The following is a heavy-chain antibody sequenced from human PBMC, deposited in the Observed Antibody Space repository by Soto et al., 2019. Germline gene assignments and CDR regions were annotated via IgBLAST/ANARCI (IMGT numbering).Heavy chain of an antibody. CDR3: ARGPYGWFGFDY. J-gene: IGHJ4*02. V-gene: IGHV3-74*01. D-gene: IGHD3-10*01. CDR2: LNGDGTTA. Sequence: EVQLVESGGGLVQPGGSLRLSCAGSGFTFSSDWMHWVRQDPGKGLVWVSRLNGDGTTANYADSVKGRFTISRDNAKNTLFLLMNSLTAEDTALYYCARGPYGWFGFDYWGQGTLVTVSS. CDR1: GFTFSSDW.